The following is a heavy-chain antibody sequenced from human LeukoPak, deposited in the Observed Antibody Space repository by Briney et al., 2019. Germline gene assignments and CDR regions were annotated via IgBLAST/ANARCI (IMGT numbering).Heavy chain of an antibody. D-gene: IGHD4-11*01. Sequence: PGGSLRLSCAASGFTFSSYAMSWVRQAPGKGLEWVSVISVSGGSTYYAGSVKGRFTISRDNSKNTLYLQMNSLRVEDTAVYYCAKGGGATVPFDNWGQGTLVTVSS. J-gene: IGHJ4*02. V-gene: IGHV3-23*01. CDR1: GFTFSSYA. CDR2: ISVSGGST. CDR3: AKGGGATVPFDN.